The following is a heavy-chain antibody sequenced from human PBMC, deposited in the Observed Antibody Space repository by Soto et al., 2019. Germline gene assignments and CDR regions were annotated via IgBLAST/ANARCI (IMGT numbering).Heavy chain of an antibody. CDR1: GFTFSSYS. Sequence: SLRLSCAASGFTFSSYSMNWVRQAPGKGLEWVSSINSSSSYIYYADSVKGRFTISRDNAKNSLYLQMNSLRAEDTAVYYCARDYDMGAFDIWGQGTMVTVSS. CDR2: INSSSSYI. CDR3: ARDYDMGAFDI. J-gene: IGHJ3*02. V-gene: IGHV3-21*01. D-gene: IGHD3-22*01.